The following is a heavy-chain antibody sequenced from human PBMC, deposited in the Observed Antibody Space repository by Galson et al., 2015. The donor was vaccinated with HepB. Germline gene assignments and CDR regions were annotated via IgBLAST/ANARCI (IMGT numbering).Heavy chain of an antibody. J-gene: IGHJ6*02. D-gene: IGHD3-3*01. Sequence: SLRLSCAASGFTVSSNYMSWVRQAPGKGLEWVSVIYSGGSTYYADSVKGRFTISRDNSKNTLYLQMNSLRAEDTAVYYCARESWYYDYWSGYRAPYGMDVWGQGTTVTVSS. CDR2: IYSGGST. V-gene: IGHV3-66*01. CDR1: GFTVSSNY. CDR3: ARESWYYDYWSGYRAPYGMDV.